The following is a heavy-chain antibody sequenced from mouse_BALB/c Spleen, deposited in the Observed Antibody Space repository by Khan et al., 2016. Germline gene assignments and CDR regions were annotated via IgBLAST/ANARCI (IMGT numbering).Heavy chain of an antibody. D-gene: IGHD1-1*01. CDR2: ISHSGST. Sequence: MQLEESGPSLVKLSQTLSLTCSVTGDSITSGYWNWIRKFTGNKLEYMGYISHSGSTYYNPSLKSRISITRDTSKNQYYLQLNSVTTDDTATFYCARYDGSTYVRGIDYWFPGTSVTFSS. V-gene: IGHV3-8*02. CDR3: ARYDGSTYVRGIDY. J-gene: IGHJ4*01. CDR1: GDSITSGY.